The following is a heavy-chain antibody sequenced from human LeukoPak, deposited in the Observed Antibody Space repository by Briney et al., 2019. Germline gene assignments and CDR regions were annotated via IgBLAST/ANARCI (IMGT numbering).Heavy chain of an antibody. CDR1: GFTFSSYG. J-gene: IGHJ4*02. Sequence: GGSLRLSCAASGFTFSSYGMHWVRQAPGKGLEWVAVIWYDGSNKYYADSVKGRFTISRDNSKNTLYLQMNSLRAEDTAVYYCAKEWATMVRGVIWAFDYWGQGTLVTVSS. CDR3: AKEWATMVRGVIWAFDY. V-gene: IGHV3-33*06. CDR2: IWYDGSNK. D-gene: IGHD3-10*01.